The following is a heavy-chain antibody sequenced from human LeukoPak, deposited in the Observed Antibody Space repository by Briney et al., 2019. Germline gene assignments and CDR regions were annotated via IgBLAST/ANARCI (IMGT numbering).Heavy chain of an antibody. CDR1: GGSISSSNW. J-gene: IGHJ4*02. CDR2: IYHSGST. V-gene: IGHV4-4*02. D-gene: IGHD3-10*01. Sequence: SGTLSLTCAVSGGSISSSNWWSWVRQPPGKGLEWIGEIYHSGSTNYNPSLKSRVTMSVDKSKNQFSLKLSSVTAADTAVYYCARIPVGGTMVRGVRDWGQGTLVTVSS. CDR3: ARIPVGGTMVRGVRD.